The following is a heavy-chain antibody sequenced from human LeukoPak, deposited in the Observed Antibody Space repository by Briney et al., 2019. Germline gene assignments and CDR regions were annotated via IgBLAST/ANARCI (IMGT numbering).Heavy chain of an antibody. J-gene: IGHJ1*01. CDR2: IKGDGNT. V-gene: IGHV3-74*01. Sequence: GGSLRLSCAASGFTFSSYWMHWVRQAPGKGLVWVSRIKGDGNTNYADYVKGRFTISRDNAKNTVSLQMNSLGAEDTGVYYCARAPSEIGGYYPEYFRHWGQGTLVTVSS. D-gene: IGHD3-22*01. CDR1: GFTFSSYW. CDR3: ARAPSEIGGYYPEYFRH.